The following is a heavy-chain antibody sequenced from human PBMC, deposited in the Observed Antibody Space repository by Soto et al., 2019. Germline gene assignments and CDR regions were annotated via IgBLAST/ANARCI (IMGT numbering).Heavy chain of an antibody. Sequence: QVQLQESGPGLVKPSETLSLTCTVSGGSISSYYWSWIRQPPGKGLEWIGYIYYSGSTNYNPPLKSRVTISVDTSKNQFSLKLSSVTAADTAVYYCARRRGRAAAGKYDYWGQGTLVTVSS. CDR2: IYYSGST. V-gene: IGHV4-59*08. J-gene: IGHJ4*02. CDR3: ARRRGRAAAGKYDY. CDR1: GGSISSYY. D-gene: IGHD6-13*01.